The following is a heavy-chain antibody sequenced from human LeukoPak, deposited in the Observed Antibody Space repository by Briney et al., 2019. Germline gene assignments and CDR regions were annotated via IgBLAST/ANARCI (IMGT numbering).Heavy chain of an antibody. CDR2: INHSGST. J-gene: IGHJ5*02. Sequence: SETLSLTCAVYGGSFSGYYWSWIRQPPGKGLEWIGEINHSGSTNYNPSLKSRVTISVDTSKNQFSLKLSSVTAADTAVYYCAGVGEGRGIYYYGSGSYFDWFDPWGQGTLVTVSS. D-gene: IGHD3-10*01. CDR3: AGVGEGRGIYYYGSGSYFDWFDP. V-gene: IGHV4-34*01. CDR1: GGSFSGYY.